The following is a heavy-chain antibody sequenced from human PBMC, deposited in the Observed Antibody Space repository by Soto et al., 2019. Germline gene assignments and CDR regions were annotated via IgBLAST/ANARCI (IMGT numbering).Heavy chain of an antibody. J-gene: IGHJ4*02. V-gene: IGHV1-18*01. CDR1: GYTFTSYG. D-gene: IGHD1-26*01. CDR2: ISTYNGNT. CDR3: ASRSGPYPYYFDY. Sequence: HVQLVQSGTEVKKPGASVKVSCKVSGYTFTSYGMSCMRQAPGQGLEWMGWISTYNGNTNYAQNLQGRVSMTTDTSTSTAYMELRSLRSDDTAVYYCASRSGPYPYYFDYWGQGTLVTVSS.